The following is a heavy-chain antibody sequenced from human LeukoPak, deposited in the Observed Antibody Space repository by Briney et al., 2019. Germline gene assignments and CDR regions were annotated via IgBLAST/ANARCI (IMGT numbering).Heavy chain of an antibody. D-gene: IGHD2-2*01. CDR2: IYYSGST. Sequence: PSETLSLTCTVSGGSSSSSRYYWGWIRQPPGTGLEWIGSIYYSGSTYYNPSLKSRVTISVDTSKNQFSLKLSSVTAADTAVYYCARHPYQLLWLSWFDPWGQGTLVTVSS. CDR1: GGSSSSSRYY. J-gene: IGHJ5*02. CDR3: ARHPYQLLWLSWFDP. V-gene: IGHV4-39*01.